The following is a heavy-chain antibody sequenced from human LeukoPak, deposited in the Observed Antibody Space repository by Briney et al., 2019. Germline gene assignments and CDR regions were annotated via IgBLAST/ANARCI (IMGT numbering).Heavy chain of an antibody. J-gene: IGHJ6*03. Sequence: GGSLRLSCAASGFTFSSYWMSWVRQAPGKGLEWVANIKQDGSEKYYVDSVKGRFTISRDNAKNSLYLQMNSLRAEDTAVYYCARRLDYDDYYYYYMDVWGKGTTVTVSS. CDR3: ARRLDYDDYYYYYMDV. CDR2: IKQDGSEK. D-gene: IGHD4-17*01. CDR1: GFTFSSYW. V-gene: IGHV3-7*01.